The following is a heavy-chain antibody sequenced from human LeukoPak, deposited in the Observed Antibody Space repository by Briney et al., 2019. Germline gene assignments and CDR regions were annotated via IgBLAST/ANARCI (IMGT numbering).Heavy chain of an antibody. CDR2: LYSGSDT. CDR3: ARVGDHFHWYLDL. Sequence: GGSLRLSCAASGFTVSTKYMNWVRQAPGKGLEWVSILYSGSDTYYANSVKGRFTISRDSSKNILLLQMNDLRAEDTAVYYCARVGDHFHWYLDLWGRGTLVTVSS. J-gene: IGHJ2*01. D-gene: IGHD3-10*01. CDR1: GFTVSTKY. V-gene: IGHV3-53*01.